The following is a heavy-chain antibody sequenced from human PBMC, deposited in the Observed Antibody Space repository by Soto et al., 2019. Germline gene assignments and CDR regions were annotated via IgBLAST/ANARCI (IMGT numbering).Heavy chain of an antibody. Sequence: GGSLRLSCAASGFTFSNAWMSWVRQAPGKWLEWVGRIKSKTDGGTTDYAAPVKGRFTISRDDSKNTLYLQMNSLKTEDTAVYYCTTPDSIVVVPAANYYWGQGTLVTVSS. D-gene: IGHD2-2*01. CDR1: GFTFSNAW. V-gene: IGHV3-15*01. J-gene: IGHJ4*02. CDR3: TTPDSIVVVPAANYY. CDR2: IKSKTDGGTT.